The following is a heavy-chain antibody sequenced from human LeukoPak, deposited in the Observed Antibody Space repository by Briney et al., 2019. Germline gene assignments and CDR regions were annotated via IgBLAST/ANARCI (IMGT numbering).Heavy chain of an antibody. CDR1: GFTFSSYG. Sequence: PGGSLRLSCAASGFTFSSYGMHWIRQAPGKGLEWVAFIRYDGSNEYYADSVKGRFTISRDNSKDTLYLQMNSLRPEDTAVYYCAKDIIGSLDYWGQGTLVTVSS. CDR2: IRYDGSNE. CDR3: AKDIIGSLDY. V-gene: IGHV3-30*02. J-gene: IGHJ4*02.